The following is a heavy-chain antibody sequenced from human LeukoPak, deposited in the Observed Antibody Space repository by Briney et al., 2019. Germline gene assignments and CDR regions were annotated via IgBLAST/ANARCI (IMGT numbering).Heavy chain of an antibody. V-gene: IGHV3-23*01. J-gene: IGHJ4*02. CDR3: AKDDDSSGYYLTDWFFDY. Sequence: GGSLRLSCAVSGLTFNNYAMSWVRQAPGKGLEWVSAISGSGGSTYYADSVKGRFTISRDNSKNTLYLQMNSLRAEDTAVYYCAKDDDSSGYYLTDWFFDYWGQGTLVTVSS. D-gene: IGHD3-22*01. CDR2: ISGSGGST. CDR1: GLTFNNYA.